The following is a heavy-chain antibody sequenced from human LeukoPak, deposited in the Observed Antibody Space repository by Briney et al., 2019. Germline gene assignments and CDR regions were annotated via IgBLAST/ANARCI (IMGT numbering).Heavy chain of an antibody. V-gene: IGHV3-48*01. Sequence: PGGSLRLSCAASGFTFSDYIINWVRQAPGKGLEWISYISSSGGTICYADSVKGRFTISRDNAKNSLYLQMNSLRAEDTAVYCCARGLPPNYWGQGTLVTVSS. CDR3: ARGLPPNY. CDR2: ISSSGGTI. CDR1: GFTFSDYI. D-gene: IGHD2-15*01. J-gene: IGHJ4*02.